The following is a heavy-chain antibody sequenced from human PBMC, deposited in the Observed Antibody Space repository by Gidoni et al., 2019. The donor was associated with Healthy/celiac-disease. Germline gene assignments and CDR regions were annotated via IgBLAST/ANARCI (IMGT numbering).Heavy chain of an antibody. CDR1: GFTFSSYS. CDR2: ISSSSSYI. V-gene: IGHV3-21*01. J-gene: IGHJ4*02. CDR3: ARDRGYYYDSSGYYHDY. Sequence: EVQLVESGGGLVKPGGSLRLSCAASGFTFSSYSMNWVRQAPGKGLEWVSSISSSSSYIYYADSVKGRFTISRDNAKNSLYLQMNSLRAEDTAVYYCARDRGYYYDSSGYYHDYWGQGTLVTVSS. D-gene: IGHD3-22*01.